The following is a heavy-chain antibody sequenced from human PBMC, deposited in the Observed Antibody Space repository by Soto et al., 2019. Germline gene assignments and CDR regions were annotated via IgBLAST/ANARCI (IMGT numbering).Heavy chain of an antibody. CDR1: GESFSGYY. Sequence: QVHLQQRGAGLLKPSETLSLNCVVSGESFSGYYWSWIRQTPGMGLEWIGEVDHRGSTTYNPSLTNRASISIDSSKNLFSLELTSVTAADTALYFCARYEYGNSLYGVDVCGQGTRVTVSS. D-gene: IGHD1-7*01. CDR2: VDHRGST. J-gene: IGHJ6*02. V-gene: IGHV4-34*02. CDR3: ARYEYGNSLYGVDV.